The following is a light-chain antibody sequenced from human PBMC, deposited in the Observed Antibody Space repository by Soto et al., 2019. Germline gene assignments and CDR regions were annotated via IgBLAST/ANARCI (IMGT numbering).Light chain of an antibody. V-gene: IGKV3-20*01. Sequence: EIVLTQSPDTLSLSPGERATLSCRASQSVSSSYLAWYQQKPGQAPRLLIYGASSRATGIPDRFTGSGSGTDFTLTISRLEPEDFAVYYCQQYSDSTHIYVFGQGTKVEIK. CDR3: QQYSDSTHIYV. J-gene: IGKJ2*01. CDR2: GAS. CDR1: QSVSSSY.